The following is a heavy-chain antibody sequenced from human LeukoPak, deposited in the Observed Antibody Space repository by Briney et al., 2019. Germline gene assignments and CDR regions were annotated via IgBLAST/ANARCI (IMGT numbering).Heavy chain of an antibody. CDR3: AKDRLDLHTVGAVTFDD. D-gene: IGHD1-26*01. J-gene: IGHJ4*02. CDR2: ISYDGNNK. CDR1: GFTFSNYG. Sequence: GRSLRLSCEAPGFTFSNYGMHWVRQAPGKGLEWVAVISYDGNNKYYGDSVKGRFTISRDNSKDTLDLQMNSLRPEDTAVYYCAKDRLDLHTVGAVTFDDWGQGTLVTVSS. V-gene: IGHV3-30*18.